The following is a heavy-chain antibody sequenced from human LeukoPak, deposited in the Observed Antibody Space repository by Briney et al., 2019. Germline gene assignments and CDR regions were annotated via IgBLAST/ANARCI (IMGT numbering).Heavy chain of an antibody. CDR2: ISTSGST. CDR1: GASISSHY. Sequence: SETLSLTCTVSGASISSHYWSLIRQPPGKGLEYIGYISTSGSTNYNPSLKSRVTISVDTSKNQFPLKLRSVTAADTAIYYCARLIPITRTTDYFDYWGQGALVTVSS. J-gene: IGHJ4*02. CDR3: ARLIPITRTTDYFDY. V-gene: IGHV4-4*09. D-gene: IGHD1-7*01.